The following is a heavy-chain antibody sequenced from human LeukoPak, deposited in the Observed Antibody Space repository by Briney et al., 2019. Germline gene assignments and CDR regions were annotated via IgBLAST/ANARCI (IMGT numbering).Heavy chain of an antibody. D-gene: IGHD6-19*01. CDR2: IWYDGSNK. CDR3: AEVVAGGWYYFDY. Sequence: GRSLRLSCAASGFTFSSYGMHWVRQAPGKGLEWVAVIWYDGSNKYYADSVKGRFTISRDNSKNTLYLQMNSLRAEDTAVHYCAEVVAGGWYYFDYWGQGTLVTVSS. CDR1: GFTFSSYG. J-gene: IGHJ4*02. V-gene: IGHV3-33*06.